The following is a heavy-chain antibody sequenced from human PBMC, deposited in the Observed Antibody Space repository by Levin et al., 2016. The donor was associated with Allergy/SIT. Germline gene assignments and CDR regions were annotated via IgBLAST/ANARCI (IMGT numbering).Heavy chain of an antibody. CDR2: IYPDDSET. J-gene: IGHJ3*02. V-gene: IGHV5-51*01. CDR1: GYSFSTYW. CDR3: ARQAKIRPKGHDAFDI. Sequence: GGSLRLSCQGSGYSFSTYWIAWVRQMPGKGLEWMGIIYPDDSETRYSPSFQGQVIISADKSISTAYLQWSSLKASDTAMYYCARQAKIRPKGHDAFDIWGQGTMVTVSS.